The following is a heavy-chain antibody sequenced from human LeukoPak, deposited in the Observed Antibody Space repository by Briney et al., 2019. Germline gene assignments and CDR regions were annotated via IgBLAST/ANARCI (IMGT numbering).Heavy chain of an antibody. Sequence: ASVKVSCKVSGASLSETSIHWVRQAPGQWLEWMGGFDPEDGESIFAQRFQGRFSMTEDTSTDTAYMELRSLRPEDTAVYYCAAADKWEPLDYWGQGTLVTVSS. CDR3: AAADKWEPLDY. CDR1: GASLSETS. J-gene: IGHJ4*02. V-gene: IGHV1-24*01. D-gene: IGHD1-26*01. CDR2: FDPEDGES.